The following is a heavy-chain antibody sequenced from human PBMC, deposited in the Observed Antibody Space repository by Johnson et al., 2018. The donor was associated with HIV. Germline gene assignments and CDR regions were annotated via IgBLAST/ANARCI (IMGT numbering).Heavy chain of an antibody. J-gene: IGHJ3*01. Sequence: QLVESGGGLVQPGRSLRLSCAASGFTFDDYAMYWVRQGPGKGLEWVSGISWNSGSIGYADSVKGRFTISRDNAKNSLYLQMNSLRAEDTAFYYCARGGWELKAGHGFGVWGQGKMVTVSS. CDR2: ISWNSGSI. CDR1: GFTFDDYA. D-gene: IGHD1-26*01. V-gene: IGHV3-9*01. CDR3: ARGGWELKAGHGFGV.